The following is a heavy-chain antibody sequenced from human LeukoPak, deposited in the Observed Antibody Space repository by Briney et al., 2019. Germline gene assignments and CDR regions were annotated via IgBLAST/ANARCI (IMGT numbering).Heavy chain of an antibody. J-gene: IGHJ6*03. Sequence: GGSLRLSCAASGFTFSGSAMHWVRQASGKGLEWVGRIRSKVNSYATAYAASVKGRFTISRDDSKNTAYLQMDSLKSEDTAVYYCTRRPYYDSSGYYSSYYYYTDVWGKGTTVTVSS. CDR2: IRSKVNSYAT. D-gene: IGHD3-22*01. V-gene: IGHV3-73*01. CDR3: TRRPYYDSSGYYSSYYYYTDV. CDR1: GFTFSGSA.